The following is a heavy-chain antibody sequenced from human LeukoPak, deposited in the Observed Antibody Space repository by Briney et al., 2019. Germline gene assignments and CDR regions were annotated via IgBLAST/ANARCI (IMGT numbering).Heavy chain of an antibody. CDR1: GGPISTHY. D-gene: IGHD3-10*01. J-gene: IGHJ6*03. CDR3: ARGATFRGTYYMDV. Sequence: SETLSLTCIVSGGPISTHYWSWSPQPPGKGLEWIGYNDYSGSTNYNPPLKSRVTISVDTSKNQFSLKLNSVTAADTAVYYCARGATFRGTYYMDVWGKGTTVTVSS. V-gene: IGHV4-59*11. CDR2: NDYSGST.